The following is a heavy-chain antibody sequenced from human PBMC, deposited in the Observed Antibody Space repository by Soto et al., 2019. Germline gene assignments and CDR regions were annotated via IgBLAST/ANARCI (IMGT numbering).Heavy chain of an antibody. Sequence: ASVKVSCKASGYTFTSYAMHWVRQAPGQRLEWMGWINAGNGNTKYSQKFQGRVTITRDTSASTAYMELSSLRSEDTAVYYCARDLVVRGVINYGMDVWGQGTTVTVSS. CDR2: INAGNGNT. CDR1: GYTFTSYA. D-gene: IGHD3-10*01. V-gene: IGHV1-3*01. CDR3: ARDLVVRGVINYGMDV. J-gene: IGHJ6*02.